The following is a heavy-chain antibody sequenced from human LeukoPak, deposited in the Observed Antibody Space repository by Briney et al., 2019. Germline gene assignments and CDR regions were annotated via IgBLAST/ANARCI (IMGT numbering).Heavy chain of an antibody. CDR2: INHSGST. CDR3: ARDSGSYYFDY. CDR1: GGSFSGYY. D-gene: IGHD1-26*01. J-gene: IGHJ4*02. V-gene: IGHV4-34*09. Sequence: TPSETLSLTCAVYGGSFSGYYWSWIRQPPGKELEWIGEINHSGSTNYNPSLKSRVTISVDTSKNQLSLKLSSVTAADTAVYYCARDSGSYYFDYWGQGTLVTVSS.